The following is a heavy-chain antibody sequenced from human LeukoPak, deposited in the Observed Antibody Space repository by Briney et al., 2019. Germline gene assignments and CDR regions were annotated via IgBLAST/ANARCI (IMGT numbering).Heavy chain of an antibody. CDR1: GFIFSSYA. D-gene: IGHD3-22*01. CDR2: ISGSGGST. CDR3: AKEVGYDSSGYDDY. V-gene: IGHV3-23*01. J-gene: IGHJ4*02. Sequence: GSLRLSCAASGFIFSSYAMSWVRQAPGQGLEWVSAISGSGGSTYYADSVKGRFTISRDNSKNTLYLQMNSLRAEDTAVYYCAKEVGYDSSGYDDYWGQGTLVTVCS.